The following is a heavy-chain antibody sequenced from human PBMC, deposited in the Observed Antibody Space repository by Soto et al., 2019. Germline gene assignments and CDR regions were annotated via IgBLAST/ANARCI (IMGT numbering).Heavy chain of an antibody. Sequence: EVQLVESGGGLVQPGGSLRLSCAASGFTVSSYWMSWVRQALGKGLEWVANIKQDGSEKYYVDSVKGRFTISRDNAKNSLYLQKTSLSADDTAGYYCARDNYDMLTGFDTFEIWGQGTMVTVSS. J-gene: IGHJ3*02. CDR1: GFTVSSYW. CDR3: ARDNYDMLTGFDTFEI. CDR2: IKQDGSEK. D-gene: IGHD3-9*01. V-gene: IGHV3-7*03.